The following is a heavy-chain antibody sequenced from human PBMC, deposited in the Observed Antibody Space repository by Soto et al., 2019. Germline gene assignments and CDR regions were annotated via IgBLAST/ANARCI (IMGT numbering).Heavy chain of an antibody. V-gene: IGHV4-30-4*01. CDR2: IYNTGAT. CDR3: ARGVSSPLYAFDF. J-gene: IGHJ4*02. D-gene: IGHD2-2*01. CDR1: GGSISSGDYF. Sequence: QVQLQESGPGLVKPSQTLSLTCTVSGGSISSGDYFWSWIRQPPGRGLEWVGYIYNTGATYNNPSLGSRVTVLVDTSRNQFSLKLKSVTAADTAVYYCARGVSSPLYAFDFWGQGTLVTVSS.